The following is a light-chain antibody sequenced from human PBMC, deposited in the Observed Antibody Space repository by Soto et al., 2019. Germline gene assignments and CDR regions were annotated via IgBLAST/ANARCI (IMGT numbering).Light chain of an antibody. CDR1: SSDVGGYNC. V-gene: IGLV2-14*01. CDR2: DVG. J-gene: IGLJ1*01. CDR3: YSFTSSSTYV. Sequence: QSALTQPASVSASPGQSITISCTGTSSDVGGYNCVSWYQQHPGKAPKLMIYDVGNRPSEVSDRFSGSKSGSTASLTISGLQAEDEADYYCYSFTSSSTYVFGTGTKVTVL.